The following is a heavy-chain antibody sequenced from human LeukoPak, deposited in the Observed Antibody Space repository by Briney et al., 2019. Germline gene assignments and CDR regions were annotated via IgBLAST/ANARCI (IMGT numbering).Heavy chain of an antibody. D-gene: IGHD3-22*01. CDR2: IYYSGST. Sequence: PSETLSLTCTVSGGSISSYYWSWIRQPPGKGLEWIGYIYYSGSTNYNPSLKSRVTISVDTSKSQFSLKLSSVTAADTAVYYCARRSDSSGLYWGQGTLVTVSS. CDR3: ARRSDSSGLY. V-gene: IGHV4-59*08. J-gene: IGHJ4*02. CDR1: GGSISSYY.